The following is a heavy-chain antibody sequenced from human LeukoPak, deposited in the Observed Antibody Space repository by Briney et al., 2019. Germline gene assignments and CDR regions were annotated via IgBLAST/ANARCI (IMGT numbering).Heavy chain of an antibody. V-gene: IGHV1-69*05. CDR2: IIPIFGTA. D-gene: IGHD3-22*01. J-gene: IGHJ4*02. CDR3: ARSTYYYDSSGYYPMDY. CDR1: GGTFSSYA. Sequence: GASVKVSCKASGGTFSSYAISWVRQAPGQGLEWMGGIIPIFGTAIYAQKFQGRVTITTDESTSTAYMELSSLRSEDTAVYYCARSTYYYDSSGYYPMDYWGQGTLVTVSS.